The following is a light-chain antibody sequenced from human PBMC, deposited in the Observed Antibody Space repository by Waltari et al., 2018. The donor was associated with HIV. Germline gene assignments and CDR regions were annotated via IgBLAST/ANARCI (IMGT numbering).Light chain of an antibody. J-gene: IGKJ2*01. CDR1: QLVGRN. CDR2: GAF. V-gene: IGKV3-15*01. Sequence: EIVMTQSPAPLSVSPGERATLSCRADQLVGRNLAWYQQRPGHAPRLLSYGAFIRATGIPAVFSGSGSGTEFTLAISSLHSEDFAIYYCQQYNDWRRMYTFGQGTKLENK. CDR3: QQYNDWRRMYT.